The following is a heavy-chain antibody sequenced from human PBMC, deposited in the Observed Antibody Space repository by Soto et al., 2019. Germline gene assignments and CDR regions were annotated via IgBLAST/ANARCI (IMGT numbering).Heavy chain of an antibody. Sequence: ASVKVSCKASGYAFSDNGVSWVRQVPGQGLEWMGWISTYTGKTKYAQKFQDRVTLTTDTSTSTAYMDLRSLRPDDTAVYYCARGNLCGDFWSGYCDQYYYYYGMDVWGQGTKVSVSS. V-gene: IGHV1-18*04. CDR3: ARGNLCGDFWSGYCDQYYYYYGMDV. CDR1: GYAFSDNG. CDR2: ISTYTGKT. D-gene: IGHD3-3*01. J-gene: IGHJ6*02.